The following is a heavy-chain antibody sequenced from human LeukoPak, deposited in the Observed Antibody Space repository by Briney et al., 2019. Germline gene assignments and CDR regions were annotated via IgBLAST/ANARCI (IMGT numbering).Heavy chain of an antibody. CDR1: GFTFSSYW. D-gene: IGHD3-3*01. CDR3: ARSPENYDFWSGYSHFDY. J-gene: IGHJ4*02. V-gene: IGHV3-74*01. CDR2: INSDGSST. Sequence: GGSLRLSCAASGFTFSSYWMHWVRQAPGKGLVWVSRINSDGSSTSYADSVKGRFTISRGNAKNTLYLQMNSLRAEDTAVYYCARSPENYDFWSGYSHFDYWGQGTLVTVSS.